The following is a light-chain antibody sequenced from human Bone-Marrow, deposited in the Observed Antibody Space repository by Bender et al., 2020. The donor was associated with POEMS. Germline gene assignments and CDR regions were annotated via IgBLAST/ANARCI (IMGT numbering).Light chain of an antibody. Sequence: SSDLTQDPAVSVALGRTVKITCQGDSLRNYFTNWYQQRPGQAPILLIFGKSNRTSGIPDRFSASYSGNTASLTITGAQAEDESDYYCSSRDSSGNHVLFGGGTKLTV. CDR1: SLRNYF. V-gene: IGLV3-19*01. J-gene: IGLJ3*02. CDR3: SSRDSSGNHVL. CDR2: GKS.